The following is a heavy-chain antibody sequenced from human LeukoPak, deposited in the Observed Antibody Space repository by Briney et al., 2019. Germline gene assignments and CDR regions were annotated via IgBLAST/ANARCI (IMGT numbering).Heavy chain of an antibody. CDR3: AKKSSQRLAEVYYFDY. V-gene: IGHV3-23*01. Sequence: GGSLRLSCAASGFTFSDYVLTWVRQAPGKGLEWVSAISGSGGGTYSADSVNGRFTISRDDSKNTLYLQMNSLRADDTAVYFCAKKSSQRLAEVYYFDYWGQGTLVTVSS. D-gene: IGHD6-25*01. CDR1: GFTFSDYV. J-gene: IGHJ4*02. CDR2: ISGSGGGT.